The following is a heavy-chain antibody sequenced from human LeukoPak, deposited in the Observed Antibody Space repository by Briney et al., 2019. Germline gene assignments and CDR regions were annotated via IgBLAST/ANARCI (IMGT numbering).Heavy chain of an antibody. D-gene: IGHD6-6*01. CDR3: TRGDRIAATY. J-gene: IGHJ4*02. CDR1: GFTFDDYG. CDR2: IRSKAYGGST. Sequence: GGSLRLSCAASGFTFDDYGMSWFRQAPGKGREWVGFIRSKAYGGSTEYAASVKGRFTISRDDSKSIAYLQMNSLKTEDTAVYYCTRGDRIAATYWGQGTLVTVSS. V-gene: IGHV3-49*03.